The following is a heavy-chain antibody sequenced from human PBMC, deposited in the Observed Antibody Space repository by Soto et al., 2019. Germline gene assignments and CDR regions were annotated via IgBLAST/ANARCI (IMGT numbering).Heavy chain of an antibody. CDR2: IIPIFGTA. CDR1: GGTFSSYA. CDR3: AKSARHYSSSDMDV. J-gene: IGHJ6*02. D-gene: IGHD6-6*01. Sequence: SVKVSCKASGGTFSSYAISWARQAPGQGLEWMGGIIPIFGTANYAQKFQGRVTITADESTSTAYMELSSLRSEDTAVYYCAKSARHYSSSDMDVLAQETTVTVSS. V-gene: IGHV1-69*13.